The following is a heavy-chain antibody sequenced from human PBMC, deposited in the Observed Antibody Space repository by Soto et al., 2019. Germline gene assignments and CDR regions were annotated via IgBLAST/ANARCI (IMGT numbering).Heavy chain of an antibody. D-gene: IGHD6-13*01. CDR1: GGSISSGGYY. CDR2: IYYSGST. CDR3: AREVGSAATGTWVDY. V-gene: IGHV4-31*03. J-gene: IGHJ4*02. Sequence: SETLSLTCTVSGGSISSGGYYWGWIRQYPGKGLEWIGYIYYSGSTYYSPSLKSRITMSVDTSKNQFSLNLSSVTAADTAVYYCAREVGSAATGTWVDYWGQGTLVTVSS.